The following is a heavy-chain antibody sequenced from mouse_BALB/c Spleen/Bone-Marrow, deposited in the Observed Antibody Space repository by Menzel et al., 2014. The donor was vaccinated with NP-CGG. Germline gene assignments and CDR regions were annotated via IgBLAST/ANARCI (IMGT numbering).Heavy chain of an antibody. CDR3: SRHVGNPYARDY. J-gene: IGHJ4*01. CDR1: GFTFSSYT. D-gene: IGHD3-1*01. Sequence: EVKVVESGGGLVQPGGSLKLSCAASGFTFSSYTVSWVRQTPEKRLEMVAYISIGGGRTSYPDTVEGRFTISRDNAKSALYLQMSSLKSEAAAMYYCSRHVGNPYARDYWGQGTPVTVSS. V-gene: IGHV5-12-2*01. CDR2: ISIGGGRT.